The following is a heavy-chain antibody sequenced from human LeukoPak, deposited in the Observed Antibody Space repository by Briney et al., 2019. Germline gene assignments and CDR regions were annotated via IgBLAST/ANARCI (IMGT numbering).Heavy chain of an antibody. CDR1: GFTVSSNY. J-gene: IGHJ6*03. Sequence: PGGSLRLSCAASGFTVSSNYMSWVRQAPGKGLEWVSVIYSGGSTYYADSVKGRFTISRDNSKNTLYLQMNSLRAEDTAVYYCATIRSEYWSAYKYYYYYYYMDVWGKGTTVTVSS. V-gene: IGHV3-53*01. D-gene: IGHD2/OR15-2a*01. CDR3: ATIRSEYWSAYKYYYYYYYMDV. CDR2: IYSGGST.